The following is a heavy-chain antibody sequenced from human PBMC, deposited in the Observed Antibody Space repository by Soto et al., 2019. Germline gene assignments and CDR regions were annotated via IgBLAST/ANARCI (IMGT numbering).Heavy chain of an antibody. V-gene: IGHV4-31*03. D-gene: IGHD3-22*01. J-gene: IGHJ3*02. CDR3: ARGLYDSSGYYYVGDAFDI. CDR2: IYYSGST. CDR1: GGSISSGGYY. Sequence: TLSLTCTVSGGSISSGGYYWSWIRQHPGKGLEWIGYIYYSGSTYYNPSLKSRVTISVDTSQNQFSLKLSSVTAADTAVYYCARGLYDSSGYYYVGDAFDIWGQGTMVTVSS.